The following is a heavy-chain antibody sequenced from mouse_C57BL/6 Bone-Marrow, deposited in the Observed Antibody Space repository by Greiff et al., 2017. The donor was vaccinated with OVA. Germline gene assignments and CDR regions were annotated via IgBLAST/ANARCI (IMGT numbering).Heavy chain of an antibody. CDR1: GYTFTSSG. D-gene: IGHD1-1*01. CDR2: IYPRSGNT. J-gene: IGHJ1*03. CDR3: ARERTVVGPYV. Sequence: QVQLQQSGAELARPGASVKLSCTASGYTFTSSGISWVKQSTGQGLEWIGEIYPRSGNTYYNEKFKGKATLTADKSSSPAYMELRSLTSEDSAVYVGARERTVVGPYVWGTGTTVTVSS. V-gene: IGHV1-81*01.